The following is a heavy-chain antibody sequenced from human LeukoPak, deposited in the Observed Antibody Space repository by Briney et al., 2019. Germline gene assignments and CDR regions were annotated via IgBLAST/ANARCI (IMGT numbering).Heavy chain of an antibody. V-gene: IGHV4-59*01. J-gene: IGHJ4*02. Sequence: SETLSLTCTVSGGSISSYYWSWIRQPPGKGLEWIGYIYYSGSTNYNPSLKSRVTISVDTSKNQFSLKLSSVTAADTAVYYCASGAKFSSSWYSFDYWSQGTLVTVSS. CDR2: IYYSGST. D-gene: IGHD6-13*01. CDR1: GGSISSYY. CDR3: ASGAKFSSSWYSFDY.